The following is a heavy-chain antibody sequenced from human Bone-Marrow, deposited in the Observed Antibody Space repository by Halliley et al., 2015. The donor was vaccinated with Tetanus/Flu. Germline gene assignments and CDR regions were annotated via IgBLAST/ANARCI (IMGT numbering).Heavy chain of an antibody. J-gene: IGHJ5*02. CDR3: GAEADP. CDR2: VYLGGST. V-gene: IGHV4-4*02. CDR1: GDSLTSSNW. Sequence: GLVKPSGTLSLTCAVSGDSLTSSNWWTWVRQAPGKGLEWIGEVYLGGSTNYNPSLKSRVTISVDKSKNNFSLRLTSVTAADTAVYFWGAEADPWGPGTLVTGSS.